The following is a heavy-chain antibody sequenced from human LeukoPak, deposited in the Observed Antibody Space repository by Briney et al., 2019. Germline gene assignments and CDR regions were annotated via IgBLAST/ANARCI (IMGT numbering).Heavy chain of an antibody. CDR1: GFTFSSYS. J-gene: IGHJ4*02. D-gene: IGHD2-21*02. Sequence: GGSLRLSCAASGFTFSSYSMNWVRQAPGKGLEWVSSISSSSSYIYYADSVKGRFSISRDNAKNSLYLQMNSLRAEDTAVYYCARGWCGGDCYPYYFDYWGQGTLVTVSS. CDR2: ISSSSSYI. V-gene: IGHV3-21*01. CDR3: ARGWCGGDCYPYYFDY.